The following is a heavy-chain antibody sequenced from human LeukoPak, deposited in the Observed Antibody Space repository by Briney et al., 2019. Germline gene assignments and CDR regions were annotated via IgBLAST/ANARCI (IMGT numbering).Heavy chain of an antibody. Sequence: GGSLRLSCAASGFTFSSYAMHWVRQAPGKGLEWVVVISYDGSNKYYADSVKGRFTISRDNSKNTLYLQMNSLRAEDTAVYYCARYGIVGATEDAFDIWGQGTMVTVSS. D-gene: IGHD1-26*01. CDR2: ISYDGSNK. CDR3: ARYGIVGATEDAFDI. CDR1: GFTFSSYA. J-gene: IGHJ3*02. V-gene: IGHV3-30-3*01.